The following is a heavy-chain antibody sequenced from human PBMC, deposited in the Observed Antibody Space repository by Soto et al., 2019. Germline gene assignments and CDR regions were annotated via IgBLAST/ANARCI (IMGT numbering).Heavy chain of an antibody. CDR2: INVYNGNT. V-gene: IGHV1-18*01. CDR1: GYTFTNYG. D-gene: IGHD1-26*01. Sequence: ASVKVSCKASGYTFTNYGISWVRQAPGQGLEWMGWINVYNGNTKYAQKVQGRVTMTADTSTSTAYMELSSLRSEDTAVYYCAGPQSTTGAGHDAFDIWGQGTMVTVSS. CDR3: AGPQSTTGAGHDAFDI. J-gene: IGHJ3*02.